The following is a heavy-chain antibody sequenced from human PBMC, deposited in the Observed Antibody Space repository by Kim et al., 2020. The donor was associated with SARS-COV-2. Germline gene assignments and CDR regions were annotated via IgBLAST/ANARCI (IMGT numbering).Heavy chain of an antibody. D-gene: IGHD3-3*01. CDR3: ARDRSTTIFGVVIKVEAFDI. CDR1: GYTFTSYA. Sequence: ASVKVSCKASGYTFTSYAMNWVRQAPGQGLEWMGWINTNTGNPTYAQGFTGRFDFSLDTSVNTAYLQISSLKAEDTAVYYCARDRSTTIFGVVIKVEAFDIWGQGTMVTVSS. CDR2: INTNTGNP. J-gene: IGHJ3*02. V-gene: IGHV7-4-1*02.